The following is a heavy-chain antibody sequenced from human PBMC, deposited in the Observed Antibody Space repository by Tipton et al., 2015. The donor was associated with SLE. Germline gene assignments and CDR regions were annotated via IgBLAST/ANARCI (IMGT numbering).Heavy chain of an antibody. J-gene: IGHJ4*02. CDR3: ARVPVGATEGLDY. Sequence: LRLSCTVSGGSISSYYWSWIRQPPGKGLEWIGYIYYSGSTNHNPSLKSRVTISVDTSKNQFSLKLSSVTAADTAGYYCARVPVGATEGLDYWGQGTPVTVSS. CDR1: GGSISSYY. CDR2: IYYSGST. V-gene: IGHV4-59*01. D-gene: IGHD1-26*01.